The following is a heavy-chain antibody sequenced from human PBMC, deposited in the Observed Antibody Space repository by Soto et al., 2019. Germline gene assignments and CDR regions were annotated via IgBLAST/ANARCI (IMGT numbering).Heavy chain of an antibody. CDR2: IRGDGGQT. V-gene: IGHV3-23*01. Sequence: GGSLRLSCTASGFTFTSYGMGWVRQAPGKGLQWVSTIRGDGGQTHYTDSVKGRFSISRDNSKNTLYLQMDSLRAEDTAMYFCARDVGLDSDDFFAYWGQGTQVTVSS. J-gene: IGHJ4*02. CDR1: GFTFTSYG. D-gene: IGHD3-9*01. CDR3: ARDVGLDSDDFFAY.